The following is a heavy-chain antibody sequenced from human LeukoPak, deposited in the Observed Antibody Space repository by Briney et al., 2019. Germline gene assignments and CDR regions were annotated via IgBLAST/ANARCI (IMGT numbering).Heavy chain of an antibody. CDR2: ISRSGTDI. V-gene: IGHV3-21*01. CDR3: ARLRAAQTYDY. CDR1: GFSFSTYS. J-gene: IGHJ4*02. D-gene: IGHD6-13*01. Sequence: GGSLRLSCVGSGFSFSTYSFNWVRQAPGKGLEWVSCISRSGTDIYYADSVKGRFTISRDNAKNSLYLQMNSLSAEDTAVYYCARLRAAQTYDYWGQGTLVTVSS.